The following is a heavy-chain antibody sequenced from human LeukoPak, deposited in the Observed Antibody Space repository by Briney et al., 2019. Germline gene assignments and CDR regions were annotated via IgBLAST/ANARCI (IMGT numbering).Heavy chain of an antibody. V-gene: IGHV3-23*01. J-gene: IGHJ6*02. D-gene: IGHD2-2*01. CDR3: AKGGNGIVPAFYGMDV. CDR1: GFTFSSYA. CDR2: ISGSGGST. Sequence: GGSLRLSCAASGFTFSSYAMSWVRQAPGKGLEWVSAISGSGGSTYYADSVKGRFTISRDNSKNTLYLQMNSLRAEDTAVYYCAKGGNGIVPAFYGMDVWGQGTTVTVSS.